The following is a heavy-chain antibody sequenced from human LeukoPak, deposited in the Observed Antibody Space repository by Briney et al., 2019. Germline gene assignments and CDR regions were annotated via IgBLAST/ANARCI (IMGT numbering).Heavy chain of an antibody. J-gene: IGHJ4*02. Sequence: GVSLRLSCAASGFTFDDYAMHWVRQVPGKGLEWVSLILGDCSSTNYADSVKGRFTISRNNSKNSLYLHMNSLRVEDTALYFCAKDRYSSSWYTIDYWGQGTLVTVPS. CDR3: AKDRYSSSWYTIDY. CDR1: GFTFDDYA. V-gene: IGHV3-43*02. CDR2: ILGDCSST. D-gene: IGHD6-13*01.